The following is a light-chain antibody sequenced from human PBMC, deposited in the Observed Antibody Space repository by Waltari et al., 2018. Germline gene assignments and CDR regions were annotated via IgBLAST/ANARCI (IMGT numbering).Light chain of an antibody. CDR2: DDG. CDR1: KIGSKN. V-gene: IGLV3-21*02. J-gene: IGLJ1*01. Sequence: SYELTQPPSVSVAPGQTARITCDGDKIGSKNVPWYQHKPGQAPVLVGYDDGDRPSGIPERFSGSNSGNTAALTISRVDAGDEAEYYCQVWDSGSNHYVFGTVTKVTVL. CDR3: QVWDSGSNHYV.